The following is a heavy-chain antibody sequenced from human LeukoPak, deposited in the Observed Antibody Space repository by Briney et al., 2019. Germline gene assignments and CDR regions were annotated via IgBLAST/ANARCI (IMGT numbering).Heavy chain of an antibody. J-gene: IGHJ4*02. CDR2: IYYSGST. V-gene: IGHV4-39*07. CDR3: ARGSDASRWSRRNYFDY. D-gene: IGHD4-23*01. Sequence: SETLSLTCTVSGGSISSSSYYWVWIRQPPGKGLEWIGSIYYSGSTYYNPSLKSRVTISVDTSKNQFSLKLSSVTAADTAVYYCARGSDASRWSRRNYFDYWGQGTLVTVSS. CDR1: GGSISSSSYY.